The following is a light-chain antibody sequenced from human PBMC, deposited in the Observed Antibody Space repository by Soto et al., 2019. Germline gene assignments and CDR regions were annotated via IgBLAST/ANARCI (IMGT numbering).Light chain of an antibody. J-gene: IGKJ5*01. Sequence: EIVLTQSPGTPSLSPGERATLSCRASQSVSSSYLAWYQQKPGQAPRLLIYGASRRATGIPDRFSGSGSGTDFTLTISRLEPEDFAVYYCQQYGSSPWTFGQGTRLESK. V-gene: IGKV3-20*01. CDR2: GAS. CDR1: QSVSSSY. CDR3: QQYGSSPWT.